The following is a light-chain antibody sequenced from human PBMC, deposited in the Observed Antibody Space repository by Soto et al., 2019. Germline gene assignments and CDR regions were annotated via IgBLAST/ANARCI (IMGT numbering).Light chain of an antibody. CDR2: GNS. CDR1: SSNIGAGYD. CDR3: CSYAGRYTRV. J-gene: IGLJ3*02. Sequence: QSVLTQPPSVSGAPGQRVTISCTGSSSNIGAGYDVHWYQQLPGTAPKLLIYGNSNRPSGVPDRFSGSKSGTSASLAITGLQAEDEADYYCCSYAGRYTRVFGGGTKVTVL. V-gene: IGLV1-40*01.